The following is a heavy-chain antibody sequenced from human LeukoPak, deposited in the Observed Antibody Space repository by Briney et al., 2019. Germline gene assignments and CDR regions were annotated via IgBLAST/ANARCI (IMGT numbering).Heavy chain of an antibody. CDR3: ARGLGSGSYGYYYYYMDV. CDR1: GYTFTGYY. D-gene: IGHD3-10*01. Sequence: ASVKVSCKASGYTFTGYYMHWVRQATGQGLEWMGWMNPNSGNTGYAQKFQGRVTMTRNTSISTAYMELSSLRSEDTAVYYCARGLGSGSYGYYYYYMDVWGKGTTVTISS. J-gene: IGHJ6*03. CDR2: MNPNSGNT. V-gene: IGHV1-8*02.